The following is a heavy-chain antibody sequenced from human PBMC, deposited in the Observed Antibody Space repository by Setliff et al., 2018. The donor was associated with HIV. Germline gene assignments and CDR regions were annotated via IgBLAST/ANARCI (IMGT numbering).Heavy chain of an antibody. V-gene: IGHV4-4*09. Sequence: PSETLSLTCTVSGGSISSYRWNWIRQPPGKGLEWIGYIFASGSSLYNPSLQSRVTISVDTSKNQFSLKLSSVTAADTAVYYCARHSGVASPNWFDPWGQGTLVTVSS. CDR2: IFASGSS. CDR1: GGSISSYR. CDR3: ARHSGVASPNWFDP. J-gene: IGHJ5*02. D-gene: IGHD3-10*01.